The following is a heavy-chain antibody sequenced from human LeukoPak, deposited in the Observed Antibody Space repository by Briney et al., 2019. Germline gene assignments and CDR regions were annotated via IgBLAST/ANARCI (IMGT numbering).Heavy chain of an antibody. V-gene: IGHV3-9*01. CDR2: ISWNSGSI. Sequence: PGGSLRLSCAGSGFIFNNYAMHWVRQPPGKGLEWVCGISWNSGSIDYADSVKGRFTISSDIVKNSLYLQMNSLRVEDTAFYYCAKDNRRHYTSGPNPDSLHWDQGALVTVSS. CDR3: AKDNRRHYTSGPNPDSLH. J-gene: IGHJ4*02. D-gene: IGHD6-19*01. CDR1: GFIFNNYA.